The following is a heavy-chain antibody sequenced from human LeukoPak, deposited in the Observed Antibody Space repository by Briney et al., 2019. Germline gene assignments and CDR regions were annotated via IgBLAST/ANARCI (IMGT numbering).Heavy chain of an antibody. CDR3: ARLYCSGGSCYLPDAFDI. CDR1: GGSVSSSNW. D-gene: IGHD2-15*01. V-gene: IGHV4-4*02. Sequence: SETLSLTCAVSGGSVSSSNWWSWVRQPPGKGLEWIGSIYYSGSTYYNPSLKSRVTISVDTSKNQFSLKLSSVTAADTAVYYCARLYCSGGSCYLPDAFDIWGQGTMVTVSS. J-gene: IGHJ3*02. CDR2: IYYSGST.